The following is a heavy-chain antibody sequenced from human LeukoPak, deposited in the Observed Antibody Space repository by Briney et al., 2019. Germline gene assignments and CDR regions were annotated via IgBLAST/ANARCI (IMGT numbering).Heavy chain of an antibody. D-gene: IGHD2-15*01. CDR3: AMGVVVAATIDY. V-gene: IGHV1-69*05. Sequence: SVKVSCKASGGTFSSYTISWVRQAPGQGLEWMGRIIPIFGTANYAQKFQGRVTITTDESTSTAYMELSSLRSEDTAVYYCAMGVVVAATIDYWGQGTLVTVSS. CDR1: GGTFSSYT. J-gene: IGHJ4*02. CDR2: IIPIFGTA.